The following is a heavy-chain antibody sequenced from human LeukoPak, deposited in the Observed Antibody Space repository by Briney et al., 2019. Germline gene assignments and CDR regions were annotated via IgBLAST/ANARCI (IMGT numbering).Heavy chain of an antibody. Sequence: SETLSLTCTVSGGSISSSSYYWGWIRQPPGKGLEWIGSIYYSGSTYYNPSLKSRVTISVDTSKNQFSLKLSSVTAADTAVYYCARVLTMIDAFDIWGQGTMVTVSS. J-gene: IGHJ3*02. D-gene: IGHD3-22*01. V-gene: IGHV4-39*07. CDR2: IYYSGST. CDR1: GGSISSSSYY. CDR3: ARVLTMIDAFDI.